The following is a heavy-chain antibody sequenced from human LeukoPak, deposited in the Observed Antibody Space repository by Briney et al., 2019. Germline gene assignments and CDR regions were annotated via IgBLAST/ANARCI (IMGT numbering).Heavy chain of an antibody. J-gene: IGHJ4*02. CDR1: GFTFSSYG. CDR3: AKDYGDYPAGDY. Sequence: SGGSLRLSCAASGFTFSSYGMHWVRQAPGKGLEWVAFIRYDGSNKYYADSVKGRFIISRDNSKNTLYLQMNSLRAEDTAVYYCAKDYGDYPAGDYWGQGTLVTVSS. CDR2: IRYDGSNK. D-gene: IGHD4-17*01. V-gene: IGHV3-30*02.